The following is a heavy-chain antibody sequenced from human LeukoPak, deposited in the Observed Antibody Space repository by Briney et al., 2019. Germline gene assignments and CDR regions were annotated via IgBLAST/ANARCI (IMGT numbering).Heavy chain of an antibody. D-gene: IGHD3-22*01. J-gene: IGHJ4*02. V-gene: IGHV3-7*01. CDR3: AIYYDSSGYYY. Sequence: GGSLRLSCAASGFTFSNYWMSWVRQAPGKGLEWVANIKQDGSEKNYVDSVKGRFTIYRDNAKNSLYLQMNSLRAEDTAVYYCAIYYDSSGYYYWGQGTLVTVSS. CDR2: IKQDGSEK. CDR1: GFTFSNYW.